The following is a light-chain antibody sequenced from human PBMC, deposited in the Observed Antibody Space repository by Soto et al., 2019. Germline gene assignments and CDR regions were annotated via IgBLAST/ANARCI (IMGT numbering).Light chain of an antibody. CDR1: QSVSSSY. CDR3: QQYVTSPYI. V-gene: IGKV3-20*01. Sequence: EIVLTQSPGTLSLSAWESATLSCRASQSVSSSYLAWYQQKPGQAPRLLIHGVSTRATGIPDRFSGSGSGTDFTLTISRLEPEDFAVYYCQQYVTSPYIFGQGTKVDNK. J-gene: IGKJ2*01. CDR2: GVS.